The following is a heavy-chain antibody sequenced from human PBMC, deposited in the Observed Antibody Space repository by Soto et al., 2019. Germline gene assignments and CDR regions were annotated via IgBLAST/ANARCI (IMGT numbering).Heavy chain of an antibody. D-gene: IGHD6-19*01. CDR2: INRNGGST. CDR3: AKTTDGWFSAFEI. V-gene: IGHV3-20*04. Sequence: PGGSLRLSCAASGFTFDDYGMSWVRQAPGKGLEWVSGINRNGGSTGYADSVKGRFTISRDNAKNSLYLQMNSLRAEDTAVYYCAKTTDGWFSAFEIWGQGTMVTVSS. J-gene: IGHJ3*02. CDR1: GFTFDDYG.